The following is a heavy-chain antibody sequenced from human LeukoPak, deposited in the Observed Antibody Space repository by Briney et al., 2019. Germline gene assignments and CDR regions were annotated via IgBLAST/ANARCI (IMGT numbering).Heavy chain of an antibody. Sequence: GGSLRLSRAASGFTFSSYAMHWVRQAPGKGLEWVAVISYDGSNKYYADSVKGRFTISRDNSKNTLYLQMNSLRAEDTAVYYCARDPSIAVARFDYWGRGTLVTVSS. CDR3: ARDPSIAVARFDY. J-gene: IGHJ4*02. CDR2: ISYDGSNK. D-gene: IGHD6-19*01. CDR1: GFTFSSYA. V-gene: IGHV3-30-3*01.